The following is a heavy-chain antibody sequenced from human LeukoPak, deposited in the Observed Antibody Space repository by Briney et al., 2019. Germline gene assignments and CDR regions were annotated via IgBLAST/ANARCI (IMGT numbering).Heavy chain of an antibody. V-gene: IGHV1-2*02. CDR1: GYTFTGYY. CDR3: VRSGDYDRSGSYAMDV. D-gene: IGHD3-22*01. J-gene: IGHJ6*02. CDR2: INPNSGGT. Sequence: ASVKVSCKASGYTFTGYYMHWVRQAPGQGLEWMGWINPNSGGTNYAQKFQGRVTMTRDTSISTAYMELSRLTSDDTAVYYCVRSGDYDRSGSYAMDVWGQGTTVIVSS.